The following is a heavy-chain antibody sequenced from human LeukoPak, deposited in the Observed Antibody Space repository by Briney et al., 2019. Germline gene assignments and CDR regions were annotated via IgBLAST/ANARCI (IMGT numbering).Heavy chain of an antibody. V-gene: IGHV3-48*03. J-gene: IGHJ4*02. CDR1: GFTFSSYE. Sequence: GESLRLSCAASGFTFSSYEMNWVRQAPGKGLEWVSYISSSGSTIYYADSVKGRFTISRDNDKNSLYLQMNSLRAEDTAVYYCARVRVYGSGSYYGWGQGTLVTVSS. CDR2: ISSSGSTI. CDR3: ARVRVYGSGSYYG. D-gene: IGHD3-10*01.